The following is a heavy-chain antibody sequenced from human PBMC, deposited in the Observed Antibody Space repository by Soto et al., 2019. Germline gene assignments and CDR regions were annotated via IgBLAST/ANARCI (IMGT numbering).Heavy chain of an antibody. CDR3: AKDLLDSTLLGTFFDY. D-gene: IGHD5-18*01. J-gene: IGHJ4*02. CDR2: ISGSGGST. V-gene: IGHV3-23*01. Sequence: HPGGSLRLSCAASGYTFSSYAMSWVRQAPGKGLEWVSAISGSGGSTYYADSVKGRFTISRDNSKNTLYLQMNSLRAEDTAVYYCAKDLLDSTLLGTFFDYWGQGTLVTVSS. CDR1: GYTFSSYA.